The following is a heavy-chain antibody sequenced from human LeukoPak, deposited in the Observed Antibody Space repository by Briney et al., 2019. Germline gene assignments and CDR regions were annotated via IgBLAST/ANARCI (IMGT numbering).Heavy chain of an antibody. D-gene: IGHD2-2*01. Sequence: GESLKISCKGSGYTFTNYWIGWVRQMPGKGLEYMGIIYPRDSDTRYSPSFEGQVTISADKSISTAYLQWSSLKASDTAMYFCARKFCSSTTCYVAFDMWGQGTMVTDSS. J-gene: IGHJ3*02. CDR1: GYTFTNYW. V-gene: IGHV5-51*01. CDR3: ARKFCSSTTCYVAFDM. CDR2: IYPRDSDT.